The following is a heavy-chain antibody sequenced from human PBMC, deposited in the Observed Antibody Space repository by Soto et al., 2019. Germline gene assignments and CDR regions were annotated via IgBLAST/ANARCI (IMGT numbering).Heavy chain of an antibody. Sequence: GGSLRLSCAASGFTFSSYWMSRVRQAPGKGLEWVANIKQDGSEKYYVDSVKGRFTISRDNAKNSLYLQMNSLRAEDTAVYYCAREYDFWSGYYKTTGYYYGMDVWGQGTTVTVSS. CDR2: IKQDGSEK. D-gene: IGHD3-3*01. J-gene: IGHJ6*02. CDR1: GFTFSSYW. CDR3: AREYDFWSGYYKTTGYYYGMDV. V-gene: IGHV3-7*01.